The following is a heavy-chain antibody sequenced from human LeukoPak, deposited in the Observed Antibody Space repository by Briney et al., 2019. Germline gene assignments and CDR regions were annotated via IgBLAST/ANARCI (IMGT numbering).Heavy chain of an antibody. CDR3: ARHPSNWLPFDY. Sequence: PSETLSLTCAVSGGSISSGGYSWSWIRQPPGKGLEWIGYIYHSGSTNYNPSLKSRVTISVDTSKNQFSLKLSSVTAADTAVYYCARHPSNWLPFDYWGQGTLVTVSS. J-gene: IGHJ4*02. CDR2: IYHSGST. D-gene: IGHD3-9*01. CDR1: GGSISSGGYS. V-gene: IGHV4-30-2*01.